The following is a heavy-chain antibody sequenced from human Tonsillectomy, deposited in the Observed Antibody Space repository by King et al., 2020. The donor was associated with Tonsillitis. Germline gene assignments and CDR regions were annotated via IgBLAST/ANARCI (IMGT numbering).Heavy chain of an antibody. CDR2: IYYSGTT. V-gene: IGHV4-59*01. Sequence: QMQLQESGPGLVKPSETLSLTCTVSGGSISNNYWSWIRQPPGKGLEWMGYIYYSGTTTYNPSLKSRITISVDTSKNQFSLKLSSVTAADTAVYYCARVFRTLVRGGISYFFYYWGQGTLVTVSS. CDR3: ARVFRTLVRGGISYFFYY. CDR1: GGSISNNY. D-gene: IGHD3-10*01. J-gene: IGHJ4*02.